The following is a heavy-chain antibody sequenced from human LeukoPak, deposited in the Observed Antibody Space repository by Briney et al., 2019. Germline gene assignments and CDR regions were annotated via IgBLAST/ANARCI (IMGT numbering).Heavy chain of an antibody. Sequence: PGGSLRLSCAASGFTFSSYSMNWVRQAPGQGLEWVSYISSSSSTIYYADSVKGRFTISRDNAKNSLYLQMNSLRPEDTALYYCAKQWGGSGNNNALDYWGQGTLVTVSS. D-gene: IGHD6-19*01. V-gene: IGHV3-48*01. CDR2: ISSSSSTI. J-gene: IGHJ4*02. CDR1: GFTFSSYS. CDR3: AKQWGGSGNNNALDY.